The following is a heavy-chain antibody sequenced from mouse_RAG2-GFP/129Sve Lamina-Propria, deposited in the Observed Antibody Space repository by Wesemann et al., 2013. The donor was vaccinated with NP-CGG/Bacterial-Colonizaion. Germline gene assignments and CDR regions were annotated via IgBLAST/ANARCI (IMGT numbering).Heavy chain of an antibody. D-gene: IGHD1-1*01. Sequence: DVQLQESGPGLVKPSQSLSLTCSVTGYSITSGYYWNWIRQFPGNKLEWMGYISYDGSNNYNPSLKNRISITRDTSKNQFFLKLNSVTTEDTATYYCARVFYGSSLDYWGQGTTLTVSS. CDR2: ISYDGSN. J-gene: IGHJ2*01. CDR1: GYSITSGYY. V-gene: IGHV3-6*01. CDR3: ARVFYGSSLDY.